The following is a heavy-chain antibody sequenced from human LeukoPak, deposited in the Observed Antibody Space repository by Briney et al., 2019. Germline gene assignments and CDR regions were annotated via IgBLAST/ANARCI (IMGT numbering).Heavy chain of an antibody. CDR2: IYTSGST. Sequence: PSETLSLTCTVSGGSISSGSYYWSWIRQPAGKGLEWIGRIYTSGSTNYNPSLKSRVTISVDTSKNQFSLKLSSVTAADTAVYYCARGNIRNTVNIDYWGQGTLVTVSS. CDR1: GGSISSGSYY. D-gene: IGHD4-17*01. V-gene: IGHV4-61*02. J-gene: IGHJ4*02. CDR3: ARGNIRNTVNIDY.